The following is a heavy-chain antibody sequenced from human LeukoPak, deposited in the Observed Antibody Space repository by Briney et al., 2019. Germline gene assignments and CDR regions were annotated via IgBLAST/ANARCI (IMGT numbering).Heavy chain of an antibody. CDR1: GGSISSGSYY. J-gene: IGHJ4*02. CDR2: IYYSGSI. CDR3: ARENPSGYYNRPIGY. Sequence: SETLSLTCTVSGGSISSGSYYWSWIRQPPGKGLEWIGDIYYSGSIKYNPSLKSRVTMSVDTSKNQFSLKLSSVTAADTAIYYCARENPSGYYNRPIGYWGQGTLVTVSS. V-gene: IGHV4-61*01. D-gene: IGHD3-22*01.